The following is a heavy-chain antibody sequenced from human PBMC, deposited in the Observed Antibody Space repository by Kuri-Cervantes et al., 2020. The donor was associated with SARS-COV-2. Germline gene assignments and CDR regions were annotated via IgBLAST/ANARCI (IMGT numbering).Heavy chain of an antibody. CDR2: ISVYSGNT. CDR1: GYSFTSYG. CDR3: ARDSATRSGSEYGPFDM. J-gene: IGHJ3*02. V-gene: IGHV1-18*01. Sequence: ASVKVSCKASGYSFTSYGISWVRQAPGQGLEWMAWISVYSGNTKYAENLQGRVTMTTDTYTSTAYMELTNLRSDDTAVYYCARDSATRSGSEYGPFDMWGQGTMVTVSS. D-gene: IGHD1-26*01.